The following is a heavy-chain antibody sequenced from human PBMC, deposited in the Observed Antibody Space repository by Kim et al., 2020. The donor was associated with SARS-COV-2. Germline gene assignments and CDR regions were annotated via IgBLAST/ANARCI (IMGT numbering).Heavy chain of an antibody. CDR1: GGYFSGHS. J-gene: IGHJ6*02. CDR3: ARGRVGVVPAPVLGLGPFYEYFILDV. D-gene: IGHD2-2*01. V-gene: IGHV4-34*01. CDR2: ITDSGSP. Sequence: SETLSLTCAVYGGYFSGHSWSWVRQPPGQGLEWIGEITDSGSPKYNPSLKSRHTISLDVSKNQFSLKLTSVTAADTGLYYCARGRVGVVPAPVLGLGPFYEYFILDVWGHGTTVTVSS.